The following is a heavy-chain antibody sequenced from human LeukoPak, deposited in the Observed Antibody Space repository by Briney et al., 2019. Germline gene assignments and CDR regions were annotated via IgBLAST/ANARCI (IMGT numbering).Heavy chain of an antibody. Sequence: ETLSLTCTVSGGSISSSSYYWGWIRQPPGKGLEWVANIKQDGSEKYYVDSVKGRFTISRDNAKNSLYLQMNSLRVEDTAVYYCARDQGVFPSYYFDYWGQGILVTVSS. CDR2: IKQDGSEK. V-gene: IGHV3-7*01. CDR1: GGSISSSSYY. J-gene: IGHJ4*02. CDR3: ARDQGVFPSYYFDY. D-gene: IGHD3-16*01.